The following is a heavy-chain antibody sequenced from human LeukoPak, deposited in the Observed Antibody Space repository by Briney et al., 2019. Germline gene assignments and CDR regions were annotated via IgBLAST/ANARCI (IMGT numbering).Heavy chain of an antibody. Sequence: SETLSLTCTVSGGSISSGDYYWSWIRQPPGKGLEWIGYIYYSGSTYYNPSLKSRVTISVDTSKNQFSLKLSSVTAADTAVYYCARRSGYSYFQHWGQGTLVTVSS. CDR2: IYYSGST. CDR3: ARRSGYSYFQH. CDR1: GGSISSGDYY. V-gene: IGHV4-30-4*01. J-gene: IGHJ1*01. D-gene: IGHD3-3*01.